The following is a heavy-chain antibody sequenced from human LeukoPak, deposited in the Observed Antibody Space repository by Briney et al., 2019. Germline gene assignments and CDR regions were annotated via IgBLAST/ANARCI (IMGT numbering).Heavy chain of an antibody. J-gene: IGHJ6*03. V-gene: IGHV3-23*01. CDR2: IGYGGVSI. CDR1: GFPFNKFA. CDR3: VKSWGWTRPYYNYMQV. D-gene: IGHD3/OR15-3a*01. Sequence: GGSLRLSCVASGFPFNKFAMTWVRQVPGKGLERVAIIGYGGVSIYYADSVKGRFTISRDDSNNTLSLQMNNLRAEDTSIYYCVKSWGWTRPYYNYMQVWGKGTTVTVSS.